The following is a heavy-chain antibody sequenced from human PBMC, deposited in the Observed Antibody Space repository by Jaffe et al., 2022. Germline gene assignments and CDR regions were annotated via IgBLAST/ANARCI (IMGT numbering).Heavy chain of an antibody. V-gene: IGHV1-3*01. J-gene: IGHJ4*02. Sequence: QVQLVQSGAEVKKPGASVKVSCKASGYTFTSYAMHWVRQAPGQRLEWMGWINAGNGNTKYSQKFQGRVTITRDTSASTAYMELSSLRSEDTAVYYCARDDLEYSGYEYYFDYWGQGTLVTVSS. CDR2: INAGNGNT. CDR1: GYTFTSYA. D-gene: IGHD5-12*01. CDR3: ARDDLEYSGYEYYFDY.